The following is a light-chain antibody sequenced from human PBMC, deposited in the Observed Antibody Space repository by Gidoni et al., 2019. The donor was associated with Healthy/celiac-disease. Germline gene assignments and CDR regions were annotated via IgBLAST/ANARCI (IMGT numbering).Light chain of an antibody. V-gene: IGKV1-39*01. J-gene: IGKJ4*01. CDR3: QPGYSTPLT. Sequence: DIQMIQSPSSLSASVGDRVTITCRASQSIISYLNWYQQKPGKTPKLLICAASSLQSGGPSRFSGSGSGTDFTLTISSLPPGNFATYYCQPGYSTPLTFGGGTKVEIK. CDR2: AAS. CDR1: QSIISY.